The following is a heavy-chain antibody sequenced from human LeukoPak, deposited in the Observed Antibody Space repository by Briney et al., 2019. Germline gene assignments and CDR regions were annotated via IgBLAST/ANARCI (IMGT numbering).Heavy chain of an antibody. CDR1: GFTTHYW. D-gene: IGHD3-10*01. Sequence: GGSLRLSCTASGFTTHYWLNWVRQSPGKGLEWVANIDRDGRVQHYVDSVEGRFTISRDNSKNTLYLQMNSLRAEDTAVYYCAREDIAMVRGVPENWFDPWGQGTLVTVSS. CDR3: AREDIAMVRGVPENWFDP. V-gene: IGHV3-7*01. CDR2: IDRDGRVQ. J-gene: IGHJ5*02.